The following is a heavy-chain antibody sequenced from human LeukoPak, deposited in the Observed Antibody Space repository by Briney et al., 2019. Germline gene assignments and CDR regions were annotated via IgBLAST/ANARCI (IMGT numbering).Heavy chain of an antibody. Sequence: TGGSLRLSCAASGFTFSGYAMSWVRQAPGEGLEWVSIIYSGGSTYYADSVKGRFTISRDNSKNTLYLQMNSLRVEDTAVYYCAKDRGYCSSTSCSDDDYWGQGTLVTVSS. CDR1: GFTFSGYA. V-gene: IGHV3-23*03. J-gene: IGHJ4*02. CDR2: IIYSGGST. D-gene: IGHD2-2*01. CDR3: AKDRGYCSSTSCSDDDY.